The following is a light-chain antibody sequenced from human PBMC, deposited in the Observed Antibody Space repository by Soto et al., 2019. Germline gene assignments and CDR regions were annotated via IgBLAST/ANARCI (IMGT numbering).Light chain of an antibody. V-gene: IGKV1-5*03. CDR2: KAS. CDR3: QQYNSYSYT. CDR1: QSMSSW. Sequence: DIQMTQSPSTLSASVGDRVTITCLASQSMSSWLAWYQQKPGKAPKLLIYKASSLESGVPSRFSGSGSGTEFTLTVSSLQPDDFATYYCQQYNSYSYTFGQGTKLEIK. J-gene: IGKJ2*01.